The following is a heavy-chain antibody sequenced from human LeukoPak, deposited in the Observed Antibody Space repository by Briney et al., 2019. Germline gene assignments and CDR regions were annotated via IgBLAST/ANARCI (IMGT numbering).Heavy chain of an antibody. CDR2: INHSGST. CDR3: ARAVGLRYFDWLYYYGMDV. J-gene: IGHJ6*02. V-gene: IGHV4-34*01. D-gene: IGHD3-9*01. Sequence: GSLRLSCAASGFTFSSYAMSWIRQPPGRGLEWIGEINHSGSTNYNPSLKSRVTISVDTSKNQFSLKLSSVTAADTAVYYCARAVGLRYFDWLYYYGMDVWGQGTTVTVSS. CDR1: GFTFSSYA.